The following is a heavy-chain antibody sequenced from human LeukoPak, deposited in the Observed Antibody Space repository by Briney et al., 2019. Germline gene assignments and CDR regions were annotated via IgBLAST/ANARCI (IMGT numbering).Heavy chain of an antibody. D-gene: IGHD5-24*01. V-gene: IGHV3-48*01. CDR2: INEGSNNI. CDR3: ARDDLTNGYNGNF. Sequence: SGGSLRLSCAASGFTFRRYSMKWIRQAAGKGREGISYINEGSNNIFYADSVKGRFTISRDNAKNSLHLQMNSLRVDDTAVYYCARDDLTNGYNGNFWGQGTLVTVSS. J-gene: IGHJ4*02. CDR1: GFTFRRYS.